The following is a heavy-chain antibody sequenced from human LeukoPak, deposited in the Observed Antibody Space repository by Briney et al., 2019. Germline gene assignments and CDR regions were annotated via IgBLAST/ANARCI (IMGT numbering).Heavy chain of an antibody. D-gene: IGHD2-15*01. Sequence: GGSLRLSCAASGFTFSNYGMHWVRQAPGKGLDWGAAIWYDGVINYYQDSGQRRSSISRNNSKNTLYLQLNSLKAEDTAVYYCARYCSGGTPKLGYYYYGMDVWGQGTTVTVSS. CDR3: ARYCSGGTPKLGYYYYGMDV. V-gene: IGHV3-33*01. CDR2: IWYDGVIN. CDR1: GFTFSNYG. J-gene: IGHJ6*02.